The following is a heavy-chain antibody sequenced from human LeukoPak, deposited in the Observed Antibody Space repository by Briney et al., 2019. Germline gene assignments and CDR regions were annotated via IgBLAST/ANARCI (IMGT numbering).Heavy chain of an antibody. CDR3: ARFGEGDYYFDY. J-gene: IGHJ4*02. CDR1: GGSISSSSYY. V-gene: IGHV4-39*01. CDR2: IYYSGST. D-gene: IGHD3-10*01. Sequence: SETLSLTCTVSGGSISSSSYYWGWIRQPPGKGLEWIGSIYYSGSTYYNPSLKSRVTISVGTSKNQFSLKLSSVTAADTAVYYCARFGEGDYYFDYWGQGTLVTVSS.